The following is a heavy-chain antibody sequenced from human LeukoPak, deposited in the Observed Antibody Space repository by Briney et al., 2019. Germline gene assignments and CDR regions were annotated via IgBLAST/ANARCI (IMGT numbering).Heavy chain of an antibody. CDR2: INPSGGST. J-gene: IGHJ6*03. D-gene: IGHD1-26*01. CDR3: ARNGVGGTVDYYYYYMDV. Sequence: GASVKVSCKASGYTFTSYYMHWVRQAPGQGLEWMGIINPSGGSTSYTQKFQGRVTMTRDTSTSTVYMELSSLRSEDTAVYYCARNGVGGTVDYYYYYMDVWGKGTTVTVSS. V-gene: IGHV1-46*01. CDR1: GYTFTSYY.